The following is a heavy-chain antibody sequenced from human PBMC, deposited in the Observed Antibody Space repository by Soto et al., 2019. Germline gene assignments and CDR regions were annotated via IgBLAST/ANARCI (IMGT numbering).Heavy chain of an antibody. J-gene: IGHJ3*02. Sequence: ASVKVSCKASGGTFSSYAISWVRQAPGQGLEWMGWINPNSGSTNYAQKFQGRVTMTKDTSISTTYMDLSSLISDDTAVYYCARYCSSVSCYDEIWGQGTMVTVSS. CDR1: GGTFSSYA. V-gene: IGHV1-2*02. CDR2: INPNSGST. D-gene: IGHD2-15*01. CDR3: ARYCSSVSCYDEI.